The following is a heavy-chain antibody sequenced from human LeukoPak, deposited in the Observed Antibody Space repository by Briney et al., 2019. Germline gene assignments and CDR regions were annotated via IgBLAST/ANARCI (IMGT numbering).Heavy chain of an antibody. Sequence: ASVKVSCKASGYTFTSYYMHWVRQAPGQGLEWMGIINPSGGSTSYAQKFQGRVTMTRDMSTSTVYMELSSLRSEDTAVYYCARERGIEHYYYYYMDVWGKGTTVTVSS. CDR3: ARERGIEHYYYYYMDV. V-gene: IGHV1-46*01. CDR1: GYTFTSYY. CDR2: INPSGGST. J-gene: IGHJ6*03. D-gene: IGHD2/OR15-2a*01.